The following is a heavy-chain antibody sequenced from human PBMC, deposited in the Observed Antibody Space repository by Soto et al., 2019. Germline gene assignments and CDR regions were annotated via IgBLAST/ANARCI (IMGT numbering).Heavy chain of an antibody. D-gene: IGHD4-17*01. CDR2: IYYSGRS. CDR3: ARQRTTVVTQAYFDH. V-gene: IGHV4-39*01. Sequence: PSETLSLTCTVSGGSVTSDEDYWSWIRQSPGKGLEWIGGIYYSGRSYYSPSLRRRVTMSVDTSKNQFSLTLNSVTAADAAFYYCARQRTTVVTQAYFDHWGQGTLVTVSS. CDR1: GGSVTSDEDY. J-gene: IGHJ4*02.